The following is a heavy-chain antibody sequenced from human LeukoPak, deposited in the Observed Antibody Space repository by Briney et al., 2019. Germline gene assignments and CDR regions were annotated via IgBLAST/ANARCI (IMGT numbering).Heavy chain of an antibody. V-gene: IGHV3-21*04. CDR3: AREEGGYFDY. Sequence: GGSLRLSCAASGFTFSTYSMNWVRQAPGKGLEWVSSISSGSSSYIYYADSVKGRFTISRDNANNSLYLQMSSLRAEDTALYYCAREEGGYFDYWGQGTLVTVSS. CDR2: ISSGSSSYI. J-gene: IGHJ4*02. D-gene: IGHD3-16*01. CDR1: GFTFSTYS.